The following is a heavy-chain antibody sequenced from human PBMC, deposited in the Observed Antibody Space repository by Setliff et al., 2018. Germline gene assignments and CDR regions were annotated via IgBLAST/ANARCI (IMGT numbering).Heavy chain of an antibody. Sequence: SETLSLTCTVSGGSVGNSFYYWSWIRQSAGRGLEWIGHFHTGGATDYNLSLKSRVTISLDSSKNQFSLRLSSVTAADAAVYFCARESATIGEFPLYYFDKWGQGIPVTVSS. J-gene: IGHJ4*02. V-gene: IGHV4-61*09. CDR2: FHTGGAT. D-gene: IGHD3-10*01. CDR1: GGSVGNSFYY. CDR3: ARESATIGEFPLYYFDK.